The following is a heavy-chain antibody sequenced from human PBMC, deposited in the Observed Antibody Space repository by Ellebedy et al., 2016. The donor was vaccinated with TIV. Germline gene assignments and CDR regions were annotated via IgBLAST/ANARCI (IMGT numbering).Heavy chain of an antibody. D-gene: IGHD4-17*01. CDR3: ARGLSGYGDLKLDS. CDR2: IKQDGTDE. V-gene: IGHV3-7*03. J-gene: IGHJ4*02. Sequence: GGSLRLSCAASGFTFPTYWMNWVRQAPGKGLEWVANIKQDGTDENYVDSVRGRFTISRDNTKNTLSLHMSSLRAEDTAVYYCARGLSGYGDLKLDSWGQGTLVTVSS. CDR1: GFTFPTYW.